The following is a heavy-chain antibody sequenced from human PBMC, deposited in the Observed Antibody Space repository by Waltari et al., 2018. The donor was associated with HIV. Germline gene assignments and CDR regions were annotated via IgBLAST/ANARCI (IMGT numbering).Heavy chain of an antibody. Sequence: QVQLVQSGAEVKKPGASVKLSCKASGYTFTDYYVHWVRQAPGQGLEWMGWLDPKTGGPNYARKFQARVTMTRDTSISTAYMELDRLTSDDTAVYYCARDIGSGWYYLRFWGQGTLLTVSS. CDR2: LDPKTGGP. D-gene: IGHD6-19*01. J-gene: IGHJ4*02. CDR3: ARDIGSGWYYLRF. V-gene: IGHV1-2*02. CDR1: GYTFTDYY.